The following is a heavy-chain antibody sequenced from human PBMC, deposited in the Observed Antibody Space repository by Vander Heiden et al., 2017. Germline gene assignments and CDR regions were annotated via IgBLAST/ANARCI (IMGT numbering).Heavy chain of an antibody. J-gene: IGHJ6*02. D-gene: IGHD5-18*01. Sequence: CAASGFTFSSYSMNWVRQAPGKGLEWVSYISSSSSTIYYADSVKGRFTISRDNAKNSLYLQMNSLRDEDTAVYYCASQGYSYGYYYYYGMDVWGQGTTVTVSS. CDR2: ISSSSSTI. CDR1: GFTFSSYS. V-gene: IGHV3-48*02. CDR3: ASQGYSYGYYYYYGMDV.